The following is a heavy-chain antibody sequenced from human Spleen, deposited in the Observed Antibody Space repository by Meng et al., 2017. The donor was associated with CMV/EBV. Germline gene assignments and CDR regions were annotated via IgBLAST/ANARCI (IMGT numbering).Heavy chain of an antibody. CDR2: ISTYTGDT. Sequence: YSFTNYGINWVRQAPGQGLEWMGWISTYTGDTQYAQKSQGRVTMTTDTSSTTAYMELKSLRSDDTAVYYCARGGYQQLSRRWWFDPWGQGTLVTVSS. CDR1: YSFTNYG. J-gene: IGHJ5*02. D-gene: IGHD2-2*01. V-gene: IGHV1-18*01. CDR3: ARGGYQQLSRRWWFDP.